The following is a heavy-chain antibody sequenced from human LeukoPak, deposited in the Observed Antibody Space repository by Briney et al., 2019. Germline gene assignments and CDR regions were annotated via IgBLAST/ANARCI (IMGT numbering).Heavy chain of an antibody. D-gene: IGHD2-2*01. CDR1: GGSISSGDYY. V-gene: IGHV4-30-4*01. CDR3: ARDSAYCSSTSCSYFDY. J-gene: IGHJ4*02. CDR2: IYYSGST. Sequence: SETLSLTCTVSGGSISSGDYYWSWIRQPPGKGLEWIGYIYYSGSTYYNPSLKRRVTISVDTSKNQFSLKLSSVTAADTAVYYCARDSAYCSSTSCSYFDYWGQGTLVTVSS.